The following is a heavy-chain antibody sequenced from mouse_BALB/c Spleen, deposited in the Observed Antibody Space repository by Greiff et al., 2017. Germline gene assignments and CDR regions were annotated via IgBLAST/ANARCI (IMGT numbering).Heavy chain of an antibody. V-gene: IGHV14-3*02. CDR3: ARGGGSSSFAY. Sequence: EVKLQESGAELVKPGASVKLSCTASGFNIKDTYMHWVKQRPEQGLEWIGRIDPANGNTKYDPKFQGKATITADTSSNTAYRQLSSLTSEDTAVYYCARGGGSSSFAYWGQGTLVTVSA. CDR2: IDPANGNT. D-gene: IGHD1-1*01. CDR1: GFNIKDTY. J-gene: IGHJ3*01.